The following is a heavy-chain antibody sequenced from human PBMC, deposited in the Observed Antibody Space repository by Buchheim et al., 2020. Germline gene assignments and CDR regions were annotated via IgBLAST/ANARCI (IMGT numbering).Heavy chain of an antibody. CDR3: ARDPYYDFWSGYYLDY. J-gene: IGHJ4*02. V-gene: IGHV3-30*04. CDR2: IPYDGSNK. CDR1: GFTFSSYA. D-gene: IGHD3-3*01. Sequence: QVQLVESGGGVVQPGRSLRLSCAASGFTFSSYAMHWVRQAPGKGLEWVAVIPYDGSNKYYADSVKGRFTISRDNSKNTLYLQMNSLRAEDTAVYYCARDPYYDFWSGYYLDYWGQGTL.